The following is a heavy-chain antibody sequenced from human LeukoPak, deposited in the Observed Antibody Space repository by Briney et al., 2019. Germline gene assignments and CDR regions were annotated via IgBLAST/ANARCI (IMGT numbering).Heavy chain of an antibody. V-gene: IGHV3-23*01. CDR2: ISSSGGST. CDR3: AKDPDSSGVYFFDY. Sequence: PGRSLRLSCAASGFTFDDYAMHWVRQAPGKGLEWVSGISSSGGSTYYADSVKGRFTISRDNSKNTLYLQMNSLRAEDTAVYYCAKDPDSSGVYFFDYWGQGTLGTVSS. D-gene: IGHD6-19*01. CDR1: GFTFDDYA. J-gene: IGHJ4*02.